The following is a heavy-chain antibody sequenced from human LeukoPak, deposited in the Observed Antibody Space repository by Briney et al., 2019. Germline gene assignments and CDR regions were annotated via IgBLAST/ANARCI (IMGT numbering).Heavy chain of an antibody. CDR1: GGTFSGHY. D-gene: IGHD5-12*01. J-gene: IGHJ4*02. CDR2: INDSGST. V-gene: IGHV4-34*01. Sequence: SETLSLTCAVYGGTFSGHYWSWVRQPPGQGLEWIGEINDSGSTEHNTYPKSRVTIYVDTSKNHCSLKLSYVTAADTAVYYCARVPSRGYDWRFDYWGQGTLATASS. CDR3: ARVPSRGYDWRFDY.